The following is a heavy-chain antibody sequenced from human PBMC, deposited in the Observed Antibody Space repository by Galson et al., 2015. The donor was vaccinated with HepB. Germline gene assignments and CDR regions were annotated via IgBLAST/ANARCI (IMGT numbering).Heavy chain of an antibody. Sequence: SLRLSCAASGFTFSSYGMHWVRRAPGKGLEWVAVIWYDGSNKYYADSVKGRFTISRDNSKNTLYLQMNSLRAEDTAVYYCSTGHCSSTSCYWDAFDIWGQGTMVTVSS. CDR1: GFTFSSYG. D-gene: IGHD2-2*01. CDR2: IWYDGSNK. J-gene: IGHJ3*02. CDR3: STGHCSSTSCYWDAFDI. V-gene: IGHV3-33*01.